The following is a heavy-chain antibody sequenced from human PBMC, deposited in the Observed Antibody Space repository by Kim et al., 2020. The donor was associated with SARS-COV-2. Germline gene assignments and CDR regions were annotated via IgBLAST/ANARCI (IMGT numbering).Heavy chain of an antibody. CDR3: AKEGVGATHFDY. V-gene: IGHV3-9*01. J-gene: IGHJ4*02. CDR1: GFTFGDYA. Sequence: GGSLRLSCAASGFTFGDYAMHWVRQAPGKGLEWVSGISWNSGSIGYADSVKGRFTISRDNAKNSLYLQMNSLRAEDTALYYCAKEGVGATHFDYWGQGTLDTLSS. D-gene: IGHD1-26*01. CDR2: ISWNSGSI.